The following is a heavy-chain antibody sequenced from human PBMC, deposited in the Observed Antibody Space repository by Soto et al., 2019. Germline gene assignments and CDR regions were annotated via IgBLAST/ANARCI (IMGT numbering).Heavy chain of an antibody. CDR1: GYTLTSYS. D-gene: IGHD2-15*01. V-gene: IGHV1-46*01. CDR2: INPSGDNI. Sequence: QVQLVQSGAEVKKPGASVRVSCKASGYTLTSYSMHWVRQAPGQGLEWMGIINPSGDNIRYAQNFQGSVTMTRDTSTSTVYLELSSLRSEDTAIYYCARDPQGYCSGGRCYHFDYSGQGTLVTVSS. CDR3: ARDPQGYCSGGRCYHFDY. J-gene: IGHJ4*02.